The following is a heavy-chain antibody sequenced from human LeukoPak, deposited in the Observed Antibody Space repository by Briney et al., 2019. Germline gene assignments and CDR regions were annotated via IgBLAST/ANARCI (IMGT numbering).Heavy chain of an antibody. D-gene: IGHD5-18*01. CDR2: INWNGGST. Sequence: PGGSLRLSCAASGFTFGDYGMSWVRQAPGKGLEWVSGINWNGGSTGYADSVKGRFTISRDNAKNSLYLQMNSLRAEDTALYYCARVRAYSYGPNYYYYYMDVWGKGTTVTVSS. V-gene: IGHV3-20*04. CDR1: GFTFGDYG. J-gene: IGHJ6*03. CDR3: ARVRAYSYGPNYYYYYMDV.